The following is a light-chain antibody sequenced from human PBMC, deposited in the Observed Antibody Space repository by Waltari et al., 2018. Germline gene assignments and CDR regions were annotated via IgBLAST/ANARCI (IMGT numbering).Light chain of an antibody. CDR1: SSDVGGYNY. CDR3: SSYTSSSTWV. Sequence: QSALTQPASVSGSPGQSITISCTGTSSDVGGYNYVSWYQQHPGKAPKLMIYDVSKLPAVCSNRVSGSTSVNTASLTISGLQAEDEADYYCSSYTSSSTWVFGGGTKLTVL. J-gene: IGLJ3*02. CDR2: DVS. V-gene: IGLV2-14*01.